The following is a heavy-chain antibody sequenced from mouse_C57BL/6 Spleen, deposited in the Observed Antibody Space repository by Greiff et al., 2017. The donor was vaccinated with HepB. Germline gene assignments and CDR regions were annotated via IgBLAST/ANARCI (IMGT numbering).Heavy chain of an antibody. CDR3: ARSGFYYGSSYVGDYYAMDY. Sequence: VQLQQSVAELVRPGASVKLSCTASGFNIKNTYMHWVKQRPEQGLEWIGRIDPANGNTKYAPKFQGKATITADTSSNTAYLQLSSLTSEDTAIYYCARSGFYYGSSYVGDYYAMDYWGQGTSVTVSS. D-gene: IGHD1-1*01. J-gene: IGHJ4*01. CDR2: IDPANGNT. V-gene: IGHV14-3*01. CDR1: GFNIKNTY.